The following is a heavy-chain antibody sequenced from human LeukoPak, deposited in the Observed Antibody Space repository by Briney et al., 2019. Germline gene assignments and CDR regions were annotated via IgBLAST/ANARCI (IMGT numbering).Heavy chain of an antibody. J-gene: IGHJ4*02. Sequence: SGTLSLSCTVSGGSISTYYWSWIRQSAGKGLEWIGRIFSSGTSNYSPSLQSRVTMSVDTSKNQFSLRLSSVTAADTAVYYCARELKGVYATESYFADHFDYWGQGILVTVSS. CDR2: IFSSGTS. V-gene: IGHV4-4*07. CDR1: GGSISTYY. D-gene: IGHD3-10*01. CDR3: ARELKGVYATESYFADHFDY.